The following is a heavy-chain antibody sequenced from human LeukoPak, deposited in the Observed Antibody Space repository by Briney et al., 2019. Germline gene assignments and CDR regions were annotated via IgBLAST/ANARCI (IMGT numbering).Heavy chain of an antibody. V-gene: IGHV4-34*01. CDR2: INHSGST. J-gene: IGHJ3*02. CDR1: GGSFSGYY. Sequence: PSETLSLTCAVYGGSFSGYYWSWIRQPPGKGLEWIGEINHSGSTNYNPSLKSRVTISVDTSKNQFSLKLSSVTAADTAVYYCAREPTYHDAFDIWGQGTMVTVSS. D-gene: IGHD1-26*01. CDR3: AREPTYHDAFDI.